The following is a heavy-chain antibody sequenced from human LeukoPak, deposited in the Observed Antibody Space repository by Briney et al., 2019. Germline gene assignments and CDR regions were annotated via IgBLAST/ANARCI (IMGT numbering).Heavy chain of an antibody. CDR1: GFTFSSYA. CDR3: AKDPAVVVVVATAYFDY. Sequence: GSLRLSCAASGFTFSSYAMSWVRQAPGKGLEWVSAISGSGGSTYYADSVKGRFTISRDNSKNTMYLQMNSLRAEDTAVYYCAKDPAVVVVVATAYFDYWGQGTLVTVSS. J-gene: IGHJ4*02. CDR2: ISGSGGST. V-gene: IGHV3-23*01. D-gene: IGHD2-15*01.